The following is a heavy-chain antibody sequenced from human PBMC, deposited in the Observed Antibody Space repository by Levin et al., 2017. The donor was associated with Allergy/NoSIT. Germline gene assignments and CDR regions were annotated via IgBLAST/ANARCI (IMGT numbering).Heavy chain of an antibody. V-gene: IGHV3-30*18. CDR1: GFTFSSHG. Sequence: GGSLRLSCAASGFTFSSHGMHWVRQAPGKGLQWVAVISSDSNNKYYGDSVKGRFTISRDNSENTLYLEMNSLTTEVTAVYYCAKRRGYGSDYFDSWGQGTLVTVSS. J-gene: IGHJ4*02. D-gene: IGHD6-19*01. CDR3: AKRRGYGSDYFDS. CDR2: ISSDSNNK.